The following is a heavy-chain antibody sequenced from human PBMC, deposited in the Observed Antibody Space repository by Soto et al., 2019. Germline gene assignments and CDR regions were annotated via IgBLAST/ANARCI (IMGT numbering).Heavy chain of an antibody. V-gene: IGHV4-39*01. Sequence: QLQLQESGPGLVKPSETLSLTCTVSGDSISSSYYWGWVRQPPGKVLECIGAVYYTGFTYYNPSLTSRLTISLDTSKNQFSLRLSSVTAADTAMYYCARLPVVVIALGYFDPWGPGTLVTVSS. CDR3: ARLPVVVIALGYFDP. CDR2: VYYTGFT. D-gene: IGHD2-21*01. J-gene: IGHJ5*02. CDR1: GDSISSSYY.